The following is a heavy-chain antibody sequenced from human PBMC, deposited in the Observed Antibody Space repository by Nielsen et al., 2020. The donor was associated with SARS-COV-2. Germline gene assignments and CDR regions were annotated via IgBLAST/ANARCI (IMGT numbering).Heavy chain of an antibody. D-gene: IGHD5-18*01. CDR3: AKVTGYGYRGPFDY. Sequence: GGSLRLSCAASGFTFSSYAMSWVRQAPGKGLEWVSVISGSGSSTYYADSVRGRFSISRDNSKNTLYLQMNSLRAEDTAEYYCAKVTGYGYRGPFDYWGQGTLVTVSS. CDR2: ISGSGSST. V-gene: IGHV3-23*01. CDR1: GFTFSSYA. J-gene: IGHJ4*02.